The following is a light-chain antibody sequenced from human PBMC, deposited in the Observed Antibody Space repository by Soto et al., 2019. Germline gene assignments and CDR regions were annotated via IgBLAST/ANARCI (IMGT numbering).Light chain of an antibody. CDR2: DAS. CDR1: QSISTW. J-gene: IGKJ1*01. Sequence: DIQMTQSPSTLSASVGDSVTITCRASQSISTWLAWYQQKPGKAPKLLIYDASSLEGGVPSRFSDSGSGTEFTLTISGLQPDDFATYYCQQYNSFSWTFGQGTKVDIK. V-gene: IGKV1-5*01. CDR3: QQYNSFSWT.